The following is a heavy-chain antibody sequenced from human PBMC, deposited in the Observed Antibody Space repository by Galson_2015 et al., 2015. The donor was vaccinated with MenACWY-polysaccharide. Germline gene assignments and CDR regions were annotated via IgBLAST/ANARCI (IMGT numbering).Heavy chain of an antibody. CDR1: GFTFDDYA. CDR2: ISWNSGSI. V-gene: IGHV3-9*01. J-gene: IGHJ4*02. D-gene: IGHD2-2*02. Sequence: SLRLSCAASGFTFDDYAMHWVRQAPGKGLEWVSGISWNSGSIGYADSVKGRFTISRGNAKNSLYLQMNSLRAEDTALYYCAKDNRRYCSSTSCYTGFDYWGQGTLVTVSS. CDR3: AKDNRRYCSSTSCYTGFDY.